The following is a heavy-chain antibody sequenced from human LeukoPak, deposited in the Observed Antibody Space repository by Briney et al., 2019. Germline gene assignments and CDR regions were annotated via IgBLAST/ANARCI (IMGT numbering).Heavy chain of an antibody. J-gene: IGHJ4*02. V-gene: IGHV4-34*01. CDR1: GGSLSGYY. CDR3: ARMSKSIAAAGTVDY. D-gene: IGHD6-13*01. CDR2: INHSGST. Sequence: PSETLSLTCAVYGGSLSGYYWSWIRQPPGKGLEWIGEINHSGSTNYNPPLKSRVTISVDTSKNQFSLKLSPVTAADTAVYYCARMSKSIAAAGTVDYWGQGTLVTVSS.